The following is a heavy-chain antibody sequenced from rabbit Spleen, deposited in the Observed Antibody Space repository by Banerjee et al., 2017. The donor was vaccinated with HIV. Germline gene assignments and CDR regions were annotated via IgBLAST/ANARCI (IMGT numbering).Heavy chain of an antibody. CDR1: GFTLSSYY. Sequence: HLKESGGGLVQPGGSLKLSCTASGFTLSSYYMNWVRQAPGKGLEWIGYIDPVFGITNYASSVKGRFTISRDNAQNTVFLQMTSLTAADTATYFCVREAGYAGYGDGNLWGQGTLVTVS. V-gene: IGHV1S7*01. D-gene: IGHD6-1*01. J-gene: IGHJ4*01. CDR2: IDPVFGIT. CDR3: VREAGYAGYGDGNL.